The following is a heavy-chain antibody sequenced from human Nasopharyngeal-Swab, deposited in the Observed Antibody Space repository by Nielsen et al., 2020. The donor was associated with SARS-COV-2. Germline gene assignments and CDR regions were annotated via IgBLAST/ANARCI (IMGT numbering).Heavy chain of an antibody. Sequence: ESLKISCAASGFTFSSYAMSWVRQAPGKGLEWVSAISGSGGSTYYADSVKGRFTISRDNSKNTLYLQMNSLRAEDTAVYYCAKVAHKVTTGCFDYWGQGTLVTVSS. J-gene: IGHJ4*02. D-gene: IGHD4-11*01. V-gene: IGHV3-23*01. CDR3: AKVAHKVTTGCFDY. CDR2: ISGSGGST. CDR1: GFTFSSYA.